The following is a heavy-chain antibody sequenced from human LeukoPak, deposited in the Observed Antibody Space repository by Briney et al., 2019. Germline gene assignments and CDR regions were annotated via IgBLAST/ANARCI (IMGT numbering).Heavy chain of an antibody. J-gene: IGHJ6*02. CDR1: GGSFSGYY. Sequence: SETLSLTCAVYGGSFSGYYWSWIRQPPGKGLEWIGEINHSGSTNYNPSLKSRVTISVDKSKDQFSLKLSSVTAADTAVYYCARSGLVVPAAMGGYYYYGMDVWGQGTTVTVSS. CDR2: INHSGST. D-gene: IGHD2-2*01. V-gene: IGHV4-34*01. CDR3: ARSGLVVPAAMGGYYYYGMDV.